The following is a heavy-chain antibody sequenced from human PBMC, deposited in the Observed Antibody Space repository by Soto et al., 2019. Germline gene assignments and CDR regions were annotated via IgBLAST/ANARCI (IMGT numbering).Heavy chain of an antibody. CDR3: ARAPGYSYGFDYYYGMDV. CDR1: GFTFSSYV. J-gene: IGHJ6*02. V-gene: IGHV3-33*01. CDR2: IWYDGSNK. Sequence: GGSLRLSCAASGFTFSSYVMHWVRQAPGKGLEWVAVIWYDGSNKYYADSVKGRFTISRDNSKNTLYLQMNSLRAEDTAVYYCARAPGYSYGFDYYYGMDVWGHGPTLTVYS. D-gene: IGHD5-18*01.